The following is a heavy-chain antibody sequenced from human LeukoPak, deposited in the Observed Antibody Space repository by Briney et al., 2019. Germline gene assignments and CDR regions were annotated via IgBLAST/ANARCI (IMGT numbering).Heavy chain of an antibody. CDR3: SKGGHVDY. CDR2: MKADGTEK. CDR1: GFPFSTYW. D-gene: IGHD1-26*01. Sequence: GGALRLSCAASGFPFSTYWMTWVRQTPGKGLEWVANMKADGTEKNYLDSVMGRFTISRDNAKNSLYLQMNSLSAEDTGVYYCSKGGHVDYCGPGTLVTVSS. J-gene: IGHJ4*02. V-gene: IGHV3-7*01.